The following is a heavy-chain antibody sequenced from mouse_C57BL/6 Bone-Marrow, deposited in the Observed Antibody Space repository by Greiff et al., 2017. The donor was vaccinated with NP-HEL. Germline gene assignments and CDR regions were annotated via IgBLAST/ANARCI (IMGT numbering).Heavy chain of an antibody. Sequence: EVMLVESEGGLVQPGSSMKLSCTASGFTFSDYYMAWVRQVPEKGLEWVANINYDGSSTYYLDSLKSRFIISRDNAKNILYLQMSSLKSEDTATYYCARDWNYGNWYFDVWGTGTTVTVSS. CDR2: INYDGSST. CDR3: ARDWNYGNWYFDV. CDR1: GFTFSDYY. D-gene: IGHD2-1*01. J-gene: IGHJ1*03. V-gene: IGHV5-16*01.